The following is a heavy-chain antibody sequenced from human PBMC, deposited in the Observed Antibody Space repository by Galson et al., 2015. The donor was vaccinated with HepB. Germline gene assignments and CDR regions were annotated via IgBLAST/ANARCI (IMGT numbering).Heavy chain of an antibody. CDR1: GGSIINNTYY. J-gene: IGHJ4*02. Sequence: ETLSLTCTVSGGSIINNTYYWGWIRQPPGKGLEWIGSIYYTESTYYKSSLKSRVIISVDTSKNQFSLRLSSVTAADTAVYYCVRGYYYEGSGYYGSFDYWGQGTLVTVSS. CDR3: VRGYYYEGSGYYGSFDY. D-gene: IGHD3-22*01. V-gene: IGHV4-39*01. CDR2: IYYTEST.